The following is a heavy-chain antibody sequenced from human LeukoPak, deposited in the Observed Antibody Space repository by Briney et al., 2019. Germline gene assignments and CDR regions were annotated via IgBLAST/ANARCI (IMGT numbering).Heavy chain of an antibody. CDR1: GFTFSSYG. Sequence: GGSLRLSCAASGFTFSSYGMSWVRQAPGKGLEWVSAISGSGGSTYYADSVKGRFTISRDSSKNTLYLQMNRLRAEDAAVYYCAKAPVTTCSGAYCYPFDYWGQGTLVTVSS. V-gene: IGHV3-23*01. CDR3: AKAPVTTCSGAYCYPFDY. D-gene: IGHD2-21*01. J-gene: IGHJ4*02. CDR2: ISGSGGST.